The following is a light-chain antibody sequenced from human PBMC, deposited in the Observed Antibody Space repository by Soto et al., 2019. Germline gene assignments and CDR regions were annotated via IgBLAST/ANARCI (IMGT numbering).Light chain of an antibody. J-gene: IGKJ2*01. Sequence: EIVLTQSPGPLSLSPGERATLSCRASQSVSSSYLAWYQQKPGQAPRLLIYDASSRATGIPDRFSGSGSGTDFTLNISRLEPEDFAVYYWQQYGSSSYTFGQGTKLEIK. CDR3: QQYGSSSYT. V-gene: IGKV3-20*01. CDR2: DAS. CDR1: QSVSSSY.